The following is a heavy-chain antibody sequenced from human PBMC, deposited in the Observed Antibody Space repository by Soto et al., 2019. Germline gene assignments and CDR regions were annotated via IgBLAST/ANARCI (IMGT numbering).Heavy chain of an antibody. CDR3: ASEFFYDY. J-gene: IGHJ4*02. D-gene: IGHD3-3*01. CDR2: ISSSSTI. V-gene: IGHV3-48*02. CDR1: GFTFSSYS. Sequence: EVQLVESGGCLVQPGGSLRLSCAASGFTFSSYSMNWVRQAPGKGLEWVSYISSSSTIYYADSVKGRFTISRDNAKNSLYLQMNSLRDEDTAVYYCASEFFYDYWGQGNLVTVSS.